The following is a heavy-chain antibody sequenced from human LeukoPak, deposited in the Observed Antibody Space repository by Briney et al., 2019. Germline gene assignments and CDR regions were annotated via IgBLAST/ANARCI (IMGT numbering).Heavy chain of an antibody. CDR1: GFTFSHVA. D-gene: IGHD2-2*02. CDR3: AREYCTTANCYRLDS. J-gene: IGHJ4*02. CDR2: ISYDGKNA. V-gene: IGHV3-30*04. Sequence: PGRSLRLSCAASGFTFSHVAMHWVRQSPGKGPEWVAVISYDGKNANYADSVEGRFTVSRDNPKNTLYLQLNSLRAEDTAIYYCAREYCTTANCYRLDSWGQGTLVTVSS.